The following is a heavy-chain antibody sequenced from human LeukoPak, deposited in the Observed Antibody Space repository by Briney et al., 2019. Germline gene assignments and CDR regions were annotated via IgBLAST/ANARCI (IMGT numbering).Heavy chain of an antibody. V-gene: IGHV7-4-1*02. CDR2: INTNTGNP. D-gene: IGHD6-13*01. Sequence: SSVKVFCKASGYTFTSYAMNWVRQAPGQGLEWMGWINTNTGNPTYAQGSTGRFVFSLDTSVSTAYLQISSLKAEDTAVYYCARVRYSSSWDNWFDPWGQGTLVTVSS. CDR1: GYTFTSYA. CDR3: ARVRYSSSWDNWFDP. J-gene: IGHJ5*02.